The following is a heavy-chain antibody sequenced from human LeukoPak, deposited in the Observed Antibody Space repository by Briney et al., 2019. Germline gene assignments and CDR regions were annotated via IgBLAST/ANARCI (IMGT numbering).Heavy chain of an antibody. Sequence: PSQTLSLTCTVSGGSISSGGYYWSWIRQHPGKGPEWIGYIYYSGSTNYNPSLKSRVTISVDTSKNQFSLKLNSVTAADTAVYYCARDRILPDLGKLIHWYFDLWGRGTLVTVSS. D-gene: IGHD3-10*01. CDR1: GGSISSGGYY. CDR3: ARDRILPDLGKLIHWYFDL. J-gene: IGHJ2*01. CDR2: IYYSGST. V-gene: IGHV4-31*03.